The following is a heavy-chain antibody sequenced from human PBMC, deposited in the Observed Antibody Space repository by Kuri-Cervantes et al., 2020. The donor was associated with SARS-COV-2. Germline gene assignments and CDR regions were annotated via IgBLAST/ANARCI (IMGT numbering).Heavy chain of an antibody. CDR3: ARQGVVIAIKGWFDP. J-gene: IGHJ5*02. V-gene: IGHV4-39*01. Sequence: ESLKISCTVSGGSISSSSYYWGWIRQPLGKGLEWIGSIYYSGSTYYNPSLKSRVTISVDTSKNQFSLKLSSVTAADTAVYYCARQGVVIAIKGWFDPWGQGTLVTVSS. CDR1: GGSISSSSYY. D-gene: IGHD2-21*01. CDR2: IYYSGST.